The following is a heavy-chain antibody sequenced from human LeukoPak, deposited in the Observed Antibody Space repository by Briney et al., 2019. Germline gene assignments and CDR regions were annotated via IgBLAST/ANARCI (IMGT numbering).Heavy chain of an antibody. D-gene: IGHD3-10*01. CDR1: GFTFSIYG. J-gene: IGHJ4*02. Sequence: GRSLRLSCAASGFTFSIYGMHWVRQAPGKGLEWVAVISYDGSNKYYADSVKGRFTISRDNSKNTLYLQMNSLRAEDTAVYYCAKDGVSRFDYWGQGTLVTVSS. V-gene: IGHV3-30*18. CDR3: AKDGVSRFDY. CDR2: ISYDGSNK.